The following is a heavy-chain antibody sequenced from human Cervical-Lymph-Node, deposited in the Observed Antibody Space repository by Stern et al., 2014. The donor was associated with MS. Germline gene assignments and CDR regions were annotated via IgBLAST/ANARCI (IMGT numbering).Heavy chain of an antibody. Sequence: VQLVQSGAEVKKPGSSVKVSCKASGGTFSNYAISWVRQAPGQGLEWMGWIIPTFGTANSAQKFQGRLTITADESTSATYMELSSLRSEDTAVYYCASLLGRIAVASVDYWGQGTLVTVSS. CDR3: ASLLGRIAVASVDY. D-gene: IGHD6-19*01. J-gene: IGHJ4*02. V-gene: IGHV1-69*01. CDR2: IIPTFGTA. CDR1: GGTFSNYA.